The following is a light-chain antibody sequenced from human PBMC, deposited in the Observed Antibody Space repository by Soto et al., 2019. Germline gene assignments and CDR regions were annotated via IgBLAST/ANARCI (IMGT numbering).Light chain of an antibody. V-gene: IGKV1D-12*01. CDR2: GAS. CDR1: RDISTL. Sequence: DIQMTQSPSSVSASVGDRVTITCRASRDISTLLAWYQQKPGKAPKLLIYGASNLQSGVPSRFSGRGSGTDFTLTISSLQPEDFGTYYCQQANSFPFIFAQGTKVDIK. CDR3: QQANSFPFI. J-gene: IGKJ2*01.